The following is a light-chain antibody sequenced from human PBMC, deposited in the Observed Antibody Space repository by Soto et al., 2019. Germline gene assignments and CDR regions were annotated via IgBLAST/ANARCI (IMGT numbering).Light chain of an antibody. J-gene: IGKJ2*03. CDR2: GAS. Sequence: EIVLTQSPGTLSLSPGERATLACRASQSISSSYLAWYQQKPGQARRLLIYGASSRATGIPDRFSGSGSGTDFTLTISCLEPENVAVYFCQVFGSSRYCCGRGTKLEIK. CDR1: QSISSSY. V-gene: IGKV3-20*01. CDR3: QVFGSSRYC.